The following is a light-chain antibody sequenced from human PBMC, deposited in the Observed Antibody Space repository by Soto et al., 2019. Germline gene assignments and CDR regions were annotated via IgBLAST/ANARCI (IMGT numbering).Light chain of an antibody. CDR1: SSDIGAGHG. J-gene: IGLJ3*02. Sequence: QSVLTQSPSVSGAPGQRVTISCTGGSSDIGAGHGVHWYQQLPGTAPKLLIYDDTNRPSGVPDRFSGSKAGTSASLAITGLQADDEGDYYCHSYDSRQTAVVCGGGTKLTV. CDR3: HSYDSRQTAVV. V-gene: IGLV1-40*01. CDR2: DDT.